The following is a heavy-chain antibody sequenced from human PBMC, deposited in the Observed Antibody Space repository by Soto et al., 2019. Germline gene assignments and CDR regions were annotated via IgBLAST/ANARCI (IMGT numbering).Heavy chain of an antibody. D-gene: IGHD2-15*01. CDR3: ATVFDCSGGSCYNQFDY. V-gene: IGHV3-48*01. CDR1: GFTFSSYS. Sequence: EVQLVESGGGLVQPGGSLRLSCAASGFTFSSYSMHWVRQAPGKGLEWLSYISSSSGAIYYGDSVKGRFTISRDNAKNSLYLQMNSLRAEDTALYYCATVFDCSGGSCYNQFDYWGQGTLVTVSS. CDR2: ISSSSGAI. J-gene: IGHJ4*02.